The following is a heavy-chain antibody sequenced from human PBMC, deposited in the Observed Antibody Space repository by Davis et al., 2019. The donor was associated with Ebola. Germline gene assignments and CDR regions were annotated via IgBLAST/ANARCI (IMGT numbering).Heavy chain of an antibody. V-gene: IGHV4-39*07. Sequence: PSETLSLTCTVSGGSISSSSYYWGWIRQPPGKGLEWIGYIYHSGSTYYNPSLKSRVTISVDRSKNQFSLKLSSVTAADTAVYYCAASCLWFGERCRYYGMDVWGQGTTVTVSS. J-gene: IGHJ6*02. CDR2: IYHSGST. CDR3: AASCLWFGERCRYYGMDV. D-gene: IGHD3-10*01. CDR1: GGSISSSSYY.